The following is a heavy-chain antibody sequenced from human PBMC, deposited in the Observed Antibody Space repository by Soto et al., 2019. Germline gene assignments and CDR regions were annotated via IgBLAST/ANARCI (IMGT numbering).Heavy chain of an antibody. CDR3: ARSKWEPLDY. V-gene: IGHV3-33*01. CDR2: IRYDGSNE. D-gene: IGHD1-26*01. Sequence: QVQLVESGGGVVQPGRSLRLSCAASGFTFSSYGMHWVRQAPGKGLEWVAVIRYDGSNEYYADSVKGRFTNSRDNSKNTLYLQMNSLRAEETAVYYCARSKWEPLDYGGQGTLVTVSS. J-gene: IGHJ4*02. CDR1: GFTFSSYG.